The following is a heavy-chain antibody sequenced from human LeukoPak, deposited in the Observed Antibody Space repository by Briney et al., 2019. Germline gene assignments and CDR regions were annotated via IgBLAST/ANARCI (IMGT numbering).Heavy chain of an antibody. Sequence: ASVKVSRKASGYTFTGYYMHWVRQAPGQGLEWMGRINPNSGGTNYAQKFQGRVTMTRDTSISTAYMELSRLRSDDTAVYYCARPHCSSTSCYAETQNWFDPWGQGTLVTVSS. CDR2: INPNSGGT. CDR1: GYTFTGYY. V-gene: IGHV1-2*06. J-gene: IGHJ5*02. D-gene: IGHD2-2*01. CDR3: ARPHCSSTSCYAETQNWFDP.